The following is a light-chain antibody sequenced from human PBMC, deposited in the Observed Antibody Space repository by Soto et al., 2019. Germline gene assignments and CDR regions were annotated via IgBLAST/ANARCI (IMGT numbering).Light chain of an antibody. CDR3: QQYDSSPWT. CDR2: IAS. CDR1: QSVSSNH. Sequence: EIVLTQSPGTLSLSPGERATLSCRASQSVSSNHLAWYQQKTGQTPRLLIYIASNRAPGIPDRFSGSGSGTHFTLTISRVEPEDFAVYYCQQYDSSPWTFGQGTKVEMK. V-gene: IGKV3-20*01. J-gene: IGKJ1*01.